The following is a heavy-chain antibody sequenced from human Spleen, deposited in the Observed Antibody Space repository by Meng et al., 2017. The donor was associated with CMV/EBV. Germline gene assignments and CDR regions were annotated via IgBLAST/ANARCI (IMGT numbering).Heavy chain of an antibody. V-gene: IGHV4-39*01. CDR3: AIQVKSVATFDS. D-gene: IGHD5-12*01. CDR1: GGSISSSSYY. J-gene: IGHJ4*02. CDR2: MYYSGST. Sequence: SETLSLTCTVSGGSISSSSYYWGWIRQPPGKGLEWIGGMYYSGSTNYNPSLKSRVTISVDTSNNQFSLKLSSVTAADTTVYYCAIQVKSVATFDSCGQGTLVTVSS.